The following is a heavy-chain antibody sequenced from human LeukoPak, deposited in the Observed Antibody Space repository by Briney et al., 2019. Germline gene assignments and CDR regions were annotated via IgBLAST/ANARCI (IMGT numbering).Heavy chain of an antibody. D-gene: IGHD5-12*01. J-gene: IGHJ4*02. CDR3: AREKVGGYDPNYYFDY. CDR1: GGSISSGGYY. Sequence: SQTLSLTCTVSGGSISSGGYYWSWIRQPPGKGLEWIGYIYHSGSTYYNPSLKSRVTISVDRSKNQFSLKLSSVTAADTAVYYCAREKVGGYDPNYYFDYWGQGTLVTVSS. CDR2: IYHSGST. V-gene: IGHV4-30-2*01.